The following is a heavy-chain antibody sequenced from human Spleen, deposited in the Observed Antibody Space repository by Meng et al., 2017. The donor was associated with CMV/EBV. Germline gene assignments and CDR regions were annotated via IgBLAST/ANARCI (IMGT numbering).Heavy chain of an antibody. J-gene: IGHJ4*02. D-gene: IGHD2-2*02. Sequence: SGFNFSSYSMSWVRQAAGKGLEWVSYISSSSSYIYYAGSVKGRFTISRDNAKNSLYLQMNSLRAEDTAAYYCARDQPEYQLLYGPDYWGQGTLVTVSS. CDR2: ISSSSSYI. CDR1: GFNFSSYS. CDR3: ARDQPEYQLLYGPDY. V-gene: IGHV3-21*01.